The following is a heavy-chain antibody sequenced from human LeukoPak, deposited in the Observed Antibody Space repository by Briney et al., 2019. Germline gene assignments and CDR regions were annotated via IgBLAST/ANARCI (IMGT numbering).Heavy chain of an antibody. CDR1: GYTFTGYY. D-gene: IGHD3-10*01. Sequence: ASVKVSCKASGYTFTGYYMHWVRQAPGQGLEWMGWINPNSGGTNYARKFQGRVTMTRDTSISTAYMELSRLRSDDTAVYYCARGTSTTVHFDYWGQGTLVTVSS. J-gene: IGHJ4*02. CDR3: ARGTSTTVHFDY. CDR2: INPNSGGT. V-gene: IGHV1-2*02.